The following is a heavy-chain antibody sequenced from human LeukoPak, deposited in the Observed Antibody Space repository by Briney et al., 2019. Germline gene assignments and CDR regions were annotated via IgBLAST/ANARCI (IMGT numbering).Heavy chain of an antibody. CDR3: ADLILHAY. Sequence: GASLRLSSVATGCAFSRYAMYFAGQAAGKGLEWVSAISGSGGSTYYADSVKGRFTISRDNSKNTLYLQMNSLRAEDTAVYYCADLILHAYWGQGTLVTVSS. CDR1: GCAFSRYA. J-gene: IGHJ4*02. CDR2: ISGSGGST. V-gene: IGHV3-23*01.